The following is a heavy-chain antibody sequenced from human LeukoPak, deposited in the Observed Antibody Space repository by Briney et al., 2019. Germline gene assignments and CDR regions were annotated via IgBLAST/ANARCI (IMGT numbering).Heavy chain of an antibody. J-gene: IGHJ6*03. CDR2: VYYSGTT. D-gene: IGHD3-10*01. CDR1: GGSNSSSSYY. Sequence: SETLSLTCSVSGGSNSSSSYYWGWIRQPPGKGLEWIGSVYYSGTTYYNPSLKSRVTISVDTSKNQFSLKLSSVTAADTAVYYCAGDPERGSYYYYYMDVWGKGTTVTVSS. CDR3: AGDPERGSYYYYYMDV. V-gene: IGHV4-39*02.